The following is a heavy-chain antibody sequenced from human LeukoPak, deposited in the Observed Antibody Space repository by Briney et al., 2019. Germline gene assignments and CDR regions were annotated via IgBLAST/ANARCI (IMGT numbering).Heavy chain of an antibody. D-gene: IGHD5-24*01. J-gene: IGHJ4*02. CDR3: ARGERDGYNC. V-gene: IGHV4-34*01. CDR2: INHSGST. Sequence: SETLSLTCTVSGGSISSYYWSWIRQPPGKGLEWIGEINHSGSTNHNPSLKSRVTISVDTSKNQFSLKLSSVTAADTAVYYCARGERDGYNCWGQGTLVTVSS. CDR1: GGSISSYY.